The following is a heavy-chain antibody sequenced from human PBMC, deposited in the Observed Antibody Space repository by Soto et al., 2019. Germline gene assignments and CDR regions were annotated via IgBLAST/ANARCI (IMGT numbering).Heavy chain of an antibody. V-gene: IGHV4-61*01. D-gene: IGHD4-17*01. J-gene: IGHJ6*02. CDR3: ARTRATVTSYYYGMDV. CDR2: IYYSGST. CDR1: GGSVSSGSYY. Sequence: SETLSLTCTVSGGSVSSGSYYWSWIRQPPGKGLEWIGYIYYSGSTNYNPSLKSRVTISVDTSKNQFSLKLSSVTAADTAVYYCARTRATVTSYYYGMDVWGQVTTVT.